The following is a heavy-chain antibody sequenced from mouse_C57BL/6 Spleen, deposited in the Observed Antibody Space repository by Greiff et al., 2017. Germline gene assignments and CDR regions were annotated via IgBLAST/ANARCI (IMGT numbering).Heavy chain of an antibody. J-gene: IGHJ1*03. V-gene: IGHV1-50*01. CDR3: ARRYFDV. CDR1: GYTFTSYW. CDR2: IDPTDSYT. Sequence: VQLQQPGAELVKPGASVKLPCKASGYTFTSYWMQWVKQRPGQGLEWIGEIDPTDSYTNYNQKFKGKATLTVDTASSTAYMRLSSLTSEDSAVYYCARRYFDVWGTGTTVTVSS.